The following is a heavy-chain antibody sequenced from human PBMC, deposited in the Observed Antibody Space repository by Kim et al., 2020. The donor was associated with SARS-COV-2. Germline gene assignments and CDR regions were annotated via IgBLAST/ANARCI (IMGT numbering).Heavy chain of an antibody. CDR1: GFTFSNAW. D-gene: IGHD3-9*01. CDR2: IKSKTDGGTT. J-gene: IGHJ3*02. V-gene: IGHV3-15*01. CDR3: TTRKDYDILTRAFDI. Sequence: GGSLRLSCAASGFTFSNAWMSWVRQAPGKGLEWVGRIKSKTDGGTTDYAAPVKGRFTISRDDSKNTLYLQMNSLKTEDTAVYYCTTRKDYDILTRAFDIWGQGTMVTVSS.